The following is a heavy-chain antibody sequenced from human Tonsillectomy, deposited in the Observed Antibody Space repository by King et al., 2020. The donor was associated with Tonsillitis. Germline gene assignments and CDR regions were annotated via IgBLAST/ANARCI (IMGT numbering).Heavy chain of an antibody. D-gene: IGHD1-14*01. CDR1: GFTFRNYV. V-gene: IGHV3-33*08. Sequence: VQLVESGGGVVQPGRSLKLSCAGSGFTFRNYVMSWVRQAPGKGLEWVALMWYDGSEMYYPDSVKGRFSISRDNSKNTLYLQLNSLRAEDTAVYYCSGVPGVYNRVHYNYLMDVWGKGTTVTVSS. CDR2: MWYDGSEM. J-gene: IGHJ6*03. CDR3: SGVPGVYNRVHYNYLMDV.